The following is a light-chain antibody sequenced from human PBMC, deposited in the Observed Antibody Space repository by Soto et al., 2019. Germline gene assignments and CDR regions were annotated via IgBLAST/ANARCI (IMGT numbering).Light chain of an antibody. CDR1: RSIDIW. V-gene: IGKV1-5*03. J-gene: IGKJ2*01. Sequence: DIQMTQSPSTLSASVGDRVTITCRASRSIDIWLAWYQQKPGKAPKHLIYKASNLESGVPSRFSGSGSGTEFTLTISSLQPDDSATYYCQHYNGYSRTFGQGTKLEIK. CDR3: QHYNGYSRT. CDR2: KAS.